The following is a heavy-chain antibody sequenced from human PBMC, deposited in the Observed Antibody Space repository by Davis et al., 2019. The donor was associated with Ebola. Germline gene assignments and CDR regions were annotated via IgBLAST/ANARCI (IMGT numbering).Heavy chain of an antibody. Sequence: PGGSLRLSCAASGFTFSSYGMHWVRQAPGKGLEWVAVISYDGSNKYYADSVKGRFTISRENAKNSLYLQMNSLRAGDTAVYYCARGGWGSSGEVRFDYWGQGTLVTVSS. D-gene: IGHD6-13*01. J-gene: IGHJ4*02. CDR2: ISYDGSNK. CDR3: ARGGWGSSGEVRFDY. V-gene: IGHV3-30*03. CDR1: GFTFSSYG.